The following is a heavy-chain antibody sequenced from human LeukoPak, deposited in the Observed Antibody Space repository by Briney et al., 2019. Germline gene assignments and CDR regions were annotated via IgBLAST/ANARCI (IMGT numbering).Heavy chain of an antibody. CDR2: IYYSGST. D-gene: IGHD3-22*01. CDR1: GGSISSYY. CDR3: ARLSSGYSHYYYYYGMDV. Sequence: SETLSLTCTVSGGSISSYYWSWIRQPPGKGLEWIGYIYYSGSTYYNPSLKSRVTISVDTSKNQFSLKLSSVTAADTAVYYCARLSSGYSHYYYYYGMDVWGQGTTVTVSS. V-gene: IGHV4-30-4*01. J-gene: IGHJ6*02.